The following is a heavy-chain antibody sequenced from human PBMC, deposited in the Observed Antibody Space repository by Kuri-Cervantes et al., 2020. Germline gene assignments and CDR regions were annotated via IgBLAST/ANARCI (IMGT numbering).Heavy chain of an antibody. Sequence: GESLKISCAASGFTFSSYWMSWVRQAPGKGLEWVANVKQDGSEKYYVDSVKGRFTISRDNAKNSLYLQMNSLRAEDTAVYYCAKDGGSYYPPPFDYWGQGTLVTVSS. CDR2: VKQDGSEK. CDR1: GFTFSSYW. CDR3: AKDGGSYYPPPFDY. D-gene: IGHD1-26*01. V-gene: IGHV3-7*01. J-gene: IGHJ4*02.